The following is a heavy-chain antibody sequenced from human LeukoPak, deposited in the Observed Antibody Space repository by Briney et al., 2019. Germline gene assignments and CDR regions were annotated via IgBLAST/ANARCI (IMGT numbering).Heavy chain of an antibody. CDR2: ISSSSSYI. D-gene: IGHD3-10*01. Sequence: PGGSLRLSCAASGFTFSSYSMNWVRQAPGKGLEWVSSISSSSSYIYYADSVKGRFTISRDNAKNSLYLQMSSLRAEDTALYYCAKEGWGSGSYVSTGKDCWGQGTLVTVSS. CDR1: GFTFSSYS. J-gene: IGHJ4*02. V-gene: IGHV3-21*04. CDR3: AKEGWGSGSYVSTGKDC.